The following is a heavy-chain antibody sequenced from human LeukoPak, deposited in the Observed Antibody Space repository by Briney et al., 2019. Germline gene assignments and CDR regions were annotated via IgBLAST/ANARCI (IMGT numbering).Heavy chain of an antibody. J-gene: IGHJ4*02. D-gene: IGHD4-11*01. CDR1: GFTFSSYW. V-gene: IGHV3-7*01. Sequence: GGSLRLSCAASGFTFSSYWMSWVRQAPGKGLEWVANIKQDGSEKYYVDSVKGRFTISRDNAKNSLYLQMNSLRAEDTAVYYCASPPDDYSNYGYYWGQGTLVTVSS. CDR2: IKQDGSEK. CDR3: ASPPDDYSNYGYY.